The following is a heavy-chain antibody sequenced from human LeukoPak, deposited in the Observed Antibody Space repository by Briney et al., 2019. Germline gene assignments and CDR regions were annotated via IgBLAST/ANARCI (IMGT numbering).Heavy chain of an antibody. Sequence: GRSLRLSCVASGFNLAVYDIYRVRQGPGKGLGWVAAISKDGSHEYYADSVSGRFTIYRDNYNNTLYVQINNLSLEGAAGYYCVKFRSSYVHYWGQGTLLTVPS. J-gene: IGHJ4*02. V-gene: IGHV3-30*18. CDR1: GFNLAVYD. D-gene: IGHD1-26*01. CDR3: VKFRSSYVHY. CDR2: ISKDGSHE.